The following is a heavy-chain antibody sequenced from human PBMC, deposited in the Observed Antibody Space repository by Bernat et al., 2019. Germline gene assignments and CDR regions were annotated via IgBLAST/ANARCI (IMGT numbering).Heavy chain of an antibody. CDR2: TRNKANNYTT. J-gene: IGHJ3*02. CDR1: GFTFSDHY. CDR3: ARVSYGPDAFDI. V-gene: IGHV3-72*01. D-gene: IGHD5-18*01. Sequence: EVQLVESGGGLVQPGGSLRLSCAASGFTFSDHYMDWVRQAPGKGLEWVGRTRNKANNYTTEYAASVKGRFTISRDDSKNSLYLQMNSLKTEDTAVYYCARVSYGPDAFDIWGQGTMVTVSS.